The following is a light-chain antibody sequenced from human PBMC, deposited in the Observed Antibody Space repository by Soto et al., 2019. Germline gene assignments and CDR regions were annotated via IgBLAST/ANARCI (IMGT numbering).Light chain of an antibody. CDR2: DAS. CDR1: QSVSSY. Sequence: EIVLTQSPATLSLSPGERATLSCRASQSVSSYLAWYQQKPGQAPRLLIYDASNRATGIPARFSGSGSGTDSTLTISSLEPEDFAVYYCQQRSNWLRLFTFGPGTKVDIK. J-gene: IGKJ3*01. CDR3: QQRSNWLRLFT. V-gene: IGKV3-11*01.